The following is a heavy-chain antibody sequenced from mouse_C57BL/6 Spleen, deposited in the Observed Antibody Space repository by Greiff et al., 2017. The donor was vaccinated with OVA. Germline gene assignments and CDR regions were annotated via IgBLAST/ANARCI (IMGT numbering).Heavy chain of an antibody. J-gene: IGHJ4*01. D-gene: IGHD1-1*01. CDR2: IYPGDGDT. CDR1: GYAFSSYW. V-gene: IGHV1-80*01. Sequence: QVQLQQSGAELVKPGASVKISCKASGYAFSSYWMNWVKQRPGKGLEWIGQIYPGDGDTNYNGKFKGKATLTADKSSSTAYMQLSSLTSEDSAVCFCARKTTVVGGDYAMDYWGQGTSVTVSS. CDR3: ARKTTVVGGDYAMDY.